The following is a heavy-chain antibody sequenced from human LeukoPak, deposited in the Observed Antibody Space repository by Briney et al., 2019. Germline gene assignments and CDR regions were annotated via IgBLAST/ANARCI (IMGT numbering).Heavy chain of an antibody. V-gene: IGHV3-30*04. D-gene: IGHD4-17*01. J-gene: IGHJ6*04. CDR3: ARPRGMTTVTTLHFQH. CDR2: ISYDGSNK. CDR1: GFTFSSYA. Sequence: GRSLRLSCAASGFTFSSYAMHWVRQAPGKGLEWVAVISYDGSNKYYADSVKGRFTISRDNSKNTLYLQMNSLRAEDTAVYYCARPRGMTTVTTLHFQHWGKGTTVTVSS.